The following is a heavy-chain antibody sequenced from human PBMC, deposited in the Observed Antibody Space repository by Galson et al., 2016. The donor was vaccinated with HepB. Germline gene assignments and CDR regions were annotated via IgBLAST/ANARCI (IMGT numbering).Heavy chain of an antibody. CDR3: AKLTENYYDSSGYFDY. J-gene: IGHJ4*02. D-gene: IGHD3-22*01. CDR2: NSGGT. V-gene: IGHV1-18*01. Sequence: NSGGTNYAQKFQGRVTMTTDTSTSTAYMELRSLRSDDTAVYYCAKLTENYYDSSGYFDYWGQGTLVTVSS.